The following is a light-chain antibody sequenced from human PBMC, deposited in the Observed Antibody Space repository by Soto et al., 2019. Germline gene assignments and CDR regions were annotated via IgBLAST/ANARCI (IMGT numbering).Light chain of an antibody. CDR3: GTWDTSLSAVV. J-gene: IGLJ2*01. Sequence: QSVLTQPPSVSGAPGQRVTISCTGSSSNIGAGYDVHWYQRLPGTAPKLLIYDNNERSSGIPDRFSGSKSGTSATLGIAGLQTGDEADYYCGTWDTSLSAVVFGGGTKLTVL. V-gene: IGLV1-51*01. CDR2: DNN. CDR1: SSNIGAGYD.